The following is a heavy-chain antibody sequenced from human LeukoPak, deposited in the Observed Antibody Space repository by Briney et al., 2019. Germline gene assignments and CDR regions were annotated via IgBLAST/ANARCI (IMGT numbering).Heavy chain of an antibody. D-gene: IGHD3-10*01. CDR1: GASFHNYY. J-gene: IGHJ4*01. V-gene: IGHV4-34*01. CDR2: IGHSGST. Sequence: SETLSLTCAVYGASFHNYYWTWIRQPPGKRLEWLGEIGHSGSTNYNPSLNSRVTVSLDTSKNQFSLKLTSVTAADTAVYYCARSGTYQYSSAYDYWGQGTLVTVSS. CDR3: ARSGTYQYSSAYDY.